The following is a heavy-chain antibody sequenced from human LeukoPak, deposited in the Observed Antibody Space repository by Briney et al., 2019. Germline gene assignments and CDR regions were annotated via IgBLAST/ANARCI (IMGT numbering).Heavy chain of an antibody. CDR3: VRGGFSLDR. CDR2: INEDGREK. J-gene: IGHJ5*02. Sequence: GGSLRLSCAASGFTFSSYGIHWVRQAPGKGLEWVANINEDGREKYYVDSVKGRIFISRDNARHSLYLQMNSPRAEDTAVYYCVRGGFSLDRWGQGTLVTVSS. D-gene: IGHD3-10*01. CDR1: GFTFSSYG. V-gene: IGHV3-7*01.